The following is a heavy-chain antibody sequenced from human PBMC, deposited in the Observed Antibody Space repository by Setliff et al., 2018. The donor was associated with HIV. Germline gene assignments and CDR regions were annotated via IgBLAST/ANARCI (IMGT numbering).Heavy chain of an antibody. J-gene: IGHJ4*02. CDR2: VKSRTDGGTT. Sequence: GSLRLSCAASGFTFNTAWMHWVRQAPGKGLEWVGRVKSRTDGGTTDYAASVRGRFTISRDDSRNTVYLQMNFLKLEDTALYFCTREVRHGNYYFDSWGQGTPGTVSS. CDR3: TREVRHGNYYFDS. D-gene: IGHD3-3*01. CDR1: GFTFNTAW. V-gene: IGHV3-15*01.